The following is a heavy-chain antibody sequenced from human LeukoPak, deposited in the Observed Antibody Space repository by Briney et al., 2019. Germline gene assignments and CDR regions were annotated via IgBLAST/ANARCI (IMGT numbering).Heavy chain of an antibody. CDR1: GFTFSSYG. J-gene: IGHJ6*03. CDR3: AKDTVSGWFYYYYYMDV. V-gene: IGHV3-30*18. D-gene: IGHD6-19*01. Sequence: PGGSLRLSCAASGFTFSSYGMHWVRQAPGKGLEWVAVISYDGSNKYYADSVKGRFTISRDNSKNTLYLQMNSLRAEDTAVYYCAKDTVSGWFYYYYYMDVWGKGTTVTVSS. CDR2: ISYDGSNK.